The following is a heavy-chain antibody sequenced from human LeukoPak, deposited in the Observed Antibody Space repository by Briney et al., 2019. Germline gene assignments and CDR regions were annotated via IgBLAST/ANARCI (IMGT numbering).Heavy chain of an antibody. D-gene: IGHD2-21*01. J-gene: IGHJ4*02. CDR1: GFIFSGYA. Sequence: GGSLRLSCAASGFIFSGYAMHWVRQAPGKGLNWVAVISSDESGKYYTESVKGRFTISRDNSRNTLYLQLNSLRIEDTAMYFCARDYRGGAGTIDYWGQGTLVTVSS. V-gene: IGHV3-30*10. CDR3: ARDYRGGAGTIDY. CDR2: ISSDESGK.